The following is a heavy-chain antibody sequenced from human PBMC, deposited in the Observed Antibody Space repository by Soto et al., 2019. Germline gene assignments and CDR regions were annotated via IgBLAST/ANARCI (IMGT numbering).Heavy chain of an antibody. J-gene: IGHJ6*02. Sequence: GESVKISCNGSGYSFTSYWISWVLHMPGKGLEWMGRIDPSDSYTNYSPSFQGHVTISADKSISTAYLQWSSLKASDTAMYYCARRPGRFGELSLPYYYGMDVWGQGTTVTVSS. D-gene: IGHD3-10*01. V-gene: IGHV5-10-1*01. CDR1: GYSFTSYW. CDR3: ARRPGRFGELSLPYYYGMDV. CDR2: IDPSDSYT.